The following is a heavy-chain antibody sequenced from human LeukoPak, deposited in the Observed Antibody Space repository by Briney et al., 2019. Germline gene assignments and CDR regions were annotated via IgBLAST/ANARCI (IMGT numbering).Heavy chain of an antibody. V-gene: IGHV1-69*13. D-gene: IGHD3-22*01. CDR2: IIPIFGTA. J-gene: IGHJ4*02. CDR1: GGTFSSYA. CDR3: ARLSNPYYYDSSGSFDY. Sequence: ASVKVSCKASGGTFSSYAISWVRQASGQGLEWMGGIIPIFGTANYAQKFQGRVTITADESTSTAYMELSSLRSEDTAVYYCARLSNPYYYDSSGSFDYWGQGTLVTVSS.